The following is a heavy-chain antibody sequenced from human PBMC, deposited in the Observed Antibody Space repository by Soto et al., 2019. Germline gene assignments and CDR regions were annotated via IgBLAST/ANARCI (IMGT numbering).Heavy chain of an antibody. V-gene: IGHV1-69*13. CDR2: IIPIFGTA. CDR3: ARSRGSAIFGVVTSYYFDY. D-gene: IGHD3-3*01. Sequence: ASVKVSCKASGGTFSSYAISWVRQAPGQGLEWMGGIIPIFGTANYAQKFQGRVTITADESTSTAYMELSSLRSEDTAVYYCARSRGSAIFGVVTSYYFDYWGQGTLVTVSS. J-gene: IGHJ4*02. CDR1: GGTFSSYA.